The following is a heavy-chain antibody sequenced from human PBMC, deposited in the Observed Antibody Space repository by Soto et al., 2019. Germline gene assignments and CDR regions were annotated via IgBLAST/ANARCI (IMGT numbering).Heavy chain of an antibody. Sequence: QVQLVQSGAEVKKPGASVKVSCKASGYTFTSYYMHWVRQAPGQGLEWMGIINPSGGSTSDAQKFRGRVTRTRERSTSPVYVERSSLRSEDTAVYYFAGSYTAMATGVDYWGQGTLVTVSS. CDR2: INPSGGST. D-gene: IGHD5-18*01. CDR1: GYTFTSYY. CDR3: AGSYTAMATGVDY. V-gene: IGHV1-46*01. J-gene: IGHJ4*02.